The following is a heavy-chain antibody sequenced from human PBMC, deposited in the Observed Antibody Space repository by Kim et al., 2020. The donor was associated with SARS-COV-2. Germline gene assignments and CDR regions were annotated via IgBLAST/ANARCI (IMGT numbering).Heavy chain of an antibody. D-gene: IGHD1-26*01. CDR3: ARGLYLSVGATSGAFDI. J-gene: IGHJ3*02. Sequence: LKSRVTISVDTSKNQFSLKLSSVTAADTAVYYCARGLYLSVGATSGAFDIWGQGTMVTVSS. V-gene: IGHV4-34*01.